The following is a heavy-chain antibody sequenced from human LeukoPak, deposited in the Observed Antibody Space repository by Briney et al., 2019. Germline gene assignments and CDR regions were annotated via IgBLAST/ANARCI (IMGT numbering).Heavy chain of an antibody. V-gene: IGHV1-2*02. CDR3: ARDLAQWLVSSGFNI. D-gene: IGHD6-19*01. CDR1: GYMFTGYY. J-gene: IGHJ3*02. CDR2: INPNSGGT. Sequence: ASVKVSCKASGYMFTGYYMHWVRQAPGQGLEWMGWINPNSGGTNYAQKFQNRVTMTRDTSTSTAYMELSRLTSDDTAVYYCARDLAQWLVSSGFNIWGQGTMVTVSS.